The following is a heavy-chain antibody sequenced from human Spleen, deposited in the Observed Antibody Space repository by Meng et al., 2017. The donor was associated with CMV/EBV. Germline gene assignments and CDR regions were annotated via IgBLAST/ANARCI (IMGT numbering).Heavy chain of an antibody. D-gene: IGHD3-16*01. CDR2: IRKDGSET. Sequence: GESLKISCAASGFTVSSNYMSWVRQAPGKGLEWVANIRKDGSETYYVDSVKGRFTISRDNAKNSLYLQMNRLRAEDTAVYYCARGGGEYWGQGTLVTVSS. V-gene: IGHV3-7*01. J-gene: IGHJ4*02. CDR1: GFTVSSNY. CDR3: ARGGGEY.